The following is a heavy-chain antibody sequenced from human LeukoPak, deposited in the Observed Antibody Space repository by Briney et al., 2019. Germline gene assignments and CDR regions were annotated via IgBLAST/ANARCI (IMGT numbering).Heavy chain of an antibody. D-gene: IGHD2-15*01. V-gene: IGHV3-74*01. Sequence: GGSLRLSCAASGFTFSNYMMHWVRQAPGKGLVWVSRIKSDGITITYADSVKGRFTISRDISTNTLYLQMNSLRAEDTAIYYCVRGCSDTCYRFDYWGQGTLVTVSS. J-gene: IGHJ4*02. CDR2: IKSDGITI. CDR1: GFTFSNYM. CDR3: VRGCSDTCYRFDY.